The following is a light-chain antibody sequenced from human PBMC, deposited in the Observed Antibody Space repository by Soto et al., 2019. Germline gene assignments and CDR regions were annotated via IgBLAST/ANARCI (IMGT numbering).Light chain of an antibody. CDR2: EVT. CDR1: SSDVGTYNY. Sequence: QSVLTQPASVSGSPGQSITISCTGTSSDVGTYNYVSWYQHHPGKAPKLIIYEVTNRPSGVSNRFSGSKSGNTASLTISGLQAEDEADYYCSSYTSRSTLVFGTGTKLTVL. J-gene: IGLJ1*01. V-gene: IGLV2-14*01. CDR3: SSYTSRSTLV.